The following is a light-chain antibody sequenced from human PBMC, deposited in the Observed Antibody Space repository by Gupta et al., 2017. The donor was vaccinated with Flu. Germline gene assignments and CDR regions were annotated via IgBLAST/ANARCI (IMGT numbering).Light chain of an antibody. CDR1: SGSVSTNYY. Sequence: QTVVTQEPSFSVSPGETVTLTCGLNSGSVSTNYYPSWYQQTPGQPPRTLLYSTNTRSSGVPDRFFGSILGNKAALTITGAQADDESDYYCALYLGSGISVFGGGTKLTVL. J-gene: IGLJ3*02. CDR3: ALYLGSGISV. V-gene: IGLV8-61*01. CDR2: STN.